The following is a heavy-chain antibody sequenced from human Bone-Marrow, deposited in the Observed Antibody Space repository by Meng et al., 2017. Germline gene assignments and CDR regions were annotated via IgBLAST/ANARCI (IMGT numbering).Heavy chain of an antibody. CDR2: MKSKVDDGTT. J-gene: IGHJ4*02. D-gene: IGHD3-16*02. CDR1: GVTFRYVW. Sequence: ELQWVSSGGWLARPGGSLRPSCVASGVTFRYVWMAWVCQAPGKRLEWVGRMKSKVDDGTTDFAEPVKGRFPISRDDAKNTLYLQMNSLKTEDTAVYYCTTDLPFTEGGVITNWGQGTLVTVSS. V-gene: IGHV3-15*01. CDR3: TTDLPFTEGGVITN.